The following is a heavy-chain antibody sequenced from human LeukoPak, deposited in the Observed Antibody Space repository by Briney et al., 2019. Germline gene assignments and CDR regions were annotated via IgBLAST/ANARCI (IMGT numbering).Heavy chain of an antibody. D-gene: IGHD6-13*01. V-gene: IGHV6-1*01. CDR1: GDSVSSNSAA. CDR3: ARDRSWYGREILYYYYYGMDV. Sequence: SQTLSLTCAISGDSVSSNSAAWNWIRQSPSRGLEWLGRTYYRSKWYNDYAVSVKSRITINPDTSKNQFSLQLNSVTPEDTAVYYCARDRSWYGREILYYYYYGMDVWGQGTTVTVSS. J-gene: IGHJ6*02. CDR2: TYYRSKWYN.